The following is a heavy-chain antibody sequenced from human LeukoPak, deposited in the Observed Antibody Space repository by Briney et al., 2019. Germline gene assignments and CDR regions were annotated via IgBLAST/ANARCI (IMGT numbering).Heavy chain of an antibody. Sequence: GGSLRLSCAASGFTFSSYTMSWVRQAPGKGLEWVSAISGSGGSTYYADSVKGRFTISRDNSKNTLYLQMNSLRAEDTAVYYCAKDAYYYDSSGYHYYFDYWGQGTLVTVSS. D-gene: IGHD3-22*01. CDR2: ISGSGGST. V-gene: IGHV3-23*01. CDR3: AKDAYYYDSSGYHYYFDY. CDR1: GFTFSSYT. J-gene: IGHJ4*02.